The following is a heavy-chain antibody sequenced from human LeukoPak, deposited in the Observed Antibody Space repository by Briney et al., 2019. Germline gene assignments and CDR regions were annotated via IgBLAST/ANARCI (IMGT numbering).Heavy chain of an antibody. CDR1: GYSFTSYW. J-gene: IGHJ3*02. D-gene: IGHD2-15*01. V-gene: IGHV5-51*01. CDR2: IYPGDSDT. CDR3: AXXXXVAATTSHAAFDI. Sequence: GESLKISCKGSGYSFTSYWIGWVRQTPGKGLEWMGIIYPGDSDTRYSPSFQGQVTISADKSISTAYLQWSSLTASDTAMYFCAXXXXVAATTSHAAFDIWGQGTLVSVSS.